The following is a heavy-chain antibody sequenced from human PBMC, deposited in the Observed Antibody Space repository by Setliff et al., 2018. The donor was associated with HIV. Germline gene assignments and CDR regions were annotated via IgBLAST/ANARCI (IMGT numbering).Heavy chain of an antibody. J-gene: IGHJ5*02. CDR2: IYHSGST. CDR1: GFSISDNNY. D-gene: IGHD3-10*01. Sequence: SETLSLTCDVSGFSISDNNYWNWVRQPPGKGLEWIGEIYHSGSTNYNPSLTSRVTISVDMSKKRFSLKLTSVTAADTAVHYCARLHTDYGSWFFDHWGQGILVTVSS. V-gene: IGHV4-4*02. CDR3: ARLHTDYGSWFFDH.